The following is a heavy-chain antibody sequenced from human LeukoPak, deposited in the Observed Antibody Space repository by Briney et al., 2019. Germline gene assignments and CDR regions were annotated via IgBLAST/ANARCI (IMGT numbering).Heavy chain of an antibody. CDR3: ARRAGAYSHPYDY. CDR1: GDSLSSSNYY. D-gene: IGHD4/OR15-4a*01. J-gene: IGHJ4*02. Sequence: SETLSLTCTISGDSLSSSNYYWGWIRQPPGKGLEWIGSIYSSGSTYYNPSLKSRVTISVDTSKNRFSLKLSSVTAADTAVYYCARRAGAYSHPYDYWGQGTLVTVSS. V-gene: IGHV4-39*01. CDR2: IYSSGST.